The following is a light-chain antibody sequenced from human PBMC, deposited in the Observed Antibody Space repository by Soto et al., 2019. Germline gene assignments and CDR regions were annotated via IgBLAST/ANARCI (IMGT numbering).Light chain of an antibody. Sequence: QSALTQPPSASGSPGQSVTISCTGSNVGEYDYVSWYQRHPGKAPKLMIHEVTKRPSGVPDRFSGSKSGNTASLTVSGLQAEDEADYYCSSFAGSNIWVFGGGTKLTVL. CDR3: SSFAGSNIWV. CDR2: EVT. J-gene: IGLJ3*02. V-gene: IGLV2-8*01. CDR1: NVGEYDY.